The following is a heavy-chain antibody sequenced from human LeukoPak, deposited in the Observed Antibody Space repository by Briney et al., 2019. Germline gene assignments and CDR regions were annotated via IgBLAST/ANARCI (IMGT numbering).Heavy chain of an antibody. V-gene: IGHV4-39*07. J-gene: IGHJ6*03. CDR3: ARDLRATRAQYYYYYMDV. Sequence: SETLSLTCTVSGGSISSSSYYWGWIRQPPGKGLEWIGSIYYSGSTNYNPSLKSRVTISVDTSKNQFSLKLSSVTAADTAVYYCARDLRATRAQYYYYYMDVWGKGTTVTVSS. D-gene: IGHD5-24*01. CDR1: GGSISSSSYY. CDR2: IYYSGST.